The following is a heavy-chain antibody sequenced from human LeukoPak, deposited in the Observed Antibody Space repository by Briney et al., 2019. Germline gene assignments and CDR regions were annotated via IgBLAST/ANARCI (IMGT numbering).Heavy chain of an antibody. CDR1: GLTFSSYG. V-gene: IGHV3-30*18. Sequence: GGSLRLSCAASGLTFSSYGMHWVHQAPGKGLEWVAVISYDGSNKYYADSVKGRFTISRDNSKNTLYLQMNSLRAEDTAVYYCAKDLPSIAVAGNPAPEGGQGTLVTVSS. CDR3: AKDLPSIAVAGNPAPE. CDR2: ISYDGSNK. D-gene: IGHD6-19*01. J-gene: IGHJ4*02.